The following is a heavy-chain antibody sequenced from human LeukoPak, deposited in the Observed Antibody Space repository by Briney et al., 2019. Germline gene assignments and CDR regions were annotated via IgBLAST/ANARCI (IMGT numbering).Heavy chain of an antibody. V-gene: IGHV3-7*01. D-gene: IGHD5-24*01. CDR2: IKPDGIDK. J-gene: IGHJ3*02. CDR3: ATISAQTFDI. Sequence: PGRSLRLSCVGSGFTFRNHWVNWVRQSPRKGLEWVANIKPDGIDKYYVDSARGRFTVSKDNAKMSAFLQMNSLRAEDTAIYYCATISAQTFDIWGQGTLVSVSS. CDR1: GFTFRNHW.